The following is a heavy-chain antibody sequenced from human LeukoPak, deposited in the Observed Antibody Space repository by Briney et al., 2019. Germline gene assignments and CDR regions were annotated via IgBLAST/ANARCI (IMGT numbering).Heavy chain of an antibody. D-gene: IGHD2-15*01. CDR3: AISRVVGAARFAFDI. CDR1: GYTFTIYD. J-gene: IGHJ3*02. CDR2: INPNSGNT. Sequence: ASVKLSYKASGYTFTIYDINGVRHVPRQGLEGRGCINPNSGNTSYAQIFQVRVTITRDTSINTPYVELSSVRSEGTAVYYCAISRVVGAARFAFDIWGQGTMITVSS. V-gene: IGHV1-8*01.